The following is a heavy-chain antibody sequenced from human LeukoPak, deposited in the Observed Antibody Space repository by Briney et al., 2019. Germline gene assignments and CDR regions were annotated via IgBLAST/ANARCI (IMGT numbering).Heavy chain of an antibody. V-gene: IGHV1-18*01. CDR2: ISAYNGNT. CDR1: GYTFNNYA. J-gene: IGHJ4*02. Sequence: ASVKVSCKASGYTFNNYAINWVRQAPGQGLEWMGWISAYNGNTDYAQKFQGRVTMTTDTSTTTAYMELRSLKSDDTAVYYCARGDLYGHFGYWGQGALVTVSS. D-gene: IGHD3-16*01. CDR3: ARGDLYGHFGY.